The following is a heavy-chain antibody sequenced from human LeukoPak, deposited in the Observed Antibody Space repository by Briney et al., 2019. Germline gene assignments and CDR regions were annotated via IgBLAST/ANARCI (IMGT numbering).Heavy chain of an antibody. D-gene: IGHD6-19*01. J-gene: IGHJ4*02. CDR2: IYYSGST. Sequence: SETLSLTCSVSGGSISGHYWTWIRQPPGRGLEWIGSIYYSGSTYYNPSLKSRVTISVDTSKNQFSLKLSSVTAADTAVYYCARGSRSGWYYPLDYWGQGTLVTVSS. CDR1: GGSISGHY. CDR3: ARGSRSGWYYPLDY. V-gene: IGHV4-59*05.